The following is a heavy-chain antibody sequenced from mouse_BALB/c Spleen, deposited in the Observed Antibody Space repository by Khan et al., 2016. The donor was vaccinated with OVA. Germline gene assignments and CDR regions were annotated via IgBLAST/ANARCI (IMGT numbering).Heavy chain of an antibody. J-gene: IGHJ3*01. V-gene: IGHV3-8*02. CDR2: IIYTGYT. CDR3: ARSTYRYAFVY. D-gene: IGHD2-14*01. CDR1: GDSITTGY. Sequence: EVQLQESGPSLVKPSQTLSLTCSVTGDSITTGYWNWIRKFPGNKLEYMGYIIYTGYTYYNPSLKSRISITRHPSHHQYYLQLNSVTDEDTATYYCARSTYRYAFVYWGQGTLVTVSA.